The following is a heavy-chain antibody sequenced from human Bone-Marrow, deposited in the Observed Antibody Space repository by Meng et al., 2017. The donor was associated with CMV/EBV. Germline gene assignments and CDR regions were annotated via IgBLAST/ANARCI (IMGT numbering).Heavy chain of an antibody. V-gene: IGHV3-20*04. CDR1: GFAFDAYA. CDR3: ARVYSSGLYYFYF. J-gene: IGHJ4*02. CDR2: IDGNGGST. Sequence: GESLKISCAASGFAFDAYAMNWVRQAPGKGLEWVSSIDGNGGSTAYADSVKGRFTISRDNAKNSLFLQMTGLRSEDTAFYYCARVYSSGLYYFYFWGRGTQVTVSS. D-gene: IGHD3-22*01.